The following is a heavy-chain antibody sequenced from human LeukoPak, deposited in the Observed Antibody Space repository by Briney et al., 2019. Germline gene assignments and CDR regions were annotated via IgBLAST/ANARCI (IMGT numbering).Heavy chain of an antibody. CDR1: GFTFSSYW. J-gene: IGHJ4*02. CDR2: INSDGSIT. Sequence: PGGSLRLSCAASGFTFSSYWMHWVRQVPGKGPVWVSQINSDGSITSYADSVKGRFTISRDNAKNTLYLQMNSLRAEDTAVYYCVRFSPLAYWGQGTLVTVSS. V-gene: IGHV3-74*01. CDR3: VRFSPLAY.